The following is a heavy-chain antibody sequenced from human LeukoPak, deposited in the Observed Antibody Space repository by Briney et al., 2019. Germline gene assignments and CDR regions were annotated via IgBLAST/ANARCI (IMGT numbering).Heavy chain of an antibody. J-gene: IGHJ4*02. V-gene: IGHV3-30-3*01. CDR2: ISYDGSNK. CDR1: GFTFSSYA. D-gene: IGHD6-19*01. Sequence: GGSLRLSCAASGFTFSSYAMHWVRQAPGKGLEWVAVISYDGSNKYYADSVKGRFTISRDNSKNTLYLQMNSLRAEDTAVYYCAKGLISGWYFDYWGQGTLVTVSS. CDR3: AKGLISGWYFDY.